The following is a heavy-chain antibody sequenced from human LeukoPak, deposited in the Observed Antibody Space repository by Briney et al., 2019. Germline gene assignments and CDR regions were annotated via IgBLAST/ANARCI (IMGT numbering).Heavy chain of an antibody. CDR2: IYYTGST. Sequence: SETLSLTCTVSGDSVRSSNYYWGWIRQPPGKGLEWIGGIYYTGSTYYNPSLKSRITISVDMSRNQFSLKLFSVTAADTAVYYCARDRGEEIGSGNYFDYWGQGTLVTVSS. CDR3: ARDRGEEIGSGNYFDY. V-gene: IGHV4-39*07. CDR1: GDSVRSSNYY. D-gene: IGHD3-10*01. J-gene: IGHJ4*02.